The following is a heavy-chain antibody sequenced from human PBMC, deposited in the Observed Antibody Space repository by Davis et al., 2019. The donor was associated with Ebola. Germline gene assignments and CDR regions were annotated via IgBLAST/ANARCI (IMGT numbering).Heavy chain of an antibody. V-gene: IGHV3-66*01. J-gene: IGHJ3*02. CDR3: ASGSGYAFDI. CDR1: GFTVSSNY. Sequence: GESLKISCAASGFTVSSNYMSWVRQAPGKGLEWVSVIYSGGSTYYADSVKGRFTISRDNSKNTLYLQMNSLRAEDTAVYYCASGSGYAFDIWGQGTMVTVSS. CDR2: IYSGGST. D-gene: IGHD3-10*01.